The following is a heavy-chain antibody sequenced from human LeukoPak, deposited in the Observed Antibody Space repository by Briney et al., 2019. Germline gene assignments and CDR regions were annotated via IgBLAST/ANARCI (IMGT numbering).Heavy chain of an antibody. J-gene: IGHJ4*02. V-gene: IGHV4-59*08. CDR2: IYYGGST. Sequence: SETLSLTCTVSGGSISSYYWSWIRQPPGKGLEWIGYIYYGGSTNYNPSLKSRVTISVDTSTNQFSLKLSPATAADTAVYYCAGHRGSYYSFDYWGQGTLATVSS. D-gene: IGHD1-26*01. CDR1: GGSISSYY. CDR3: AGHRGSYYSFDY.